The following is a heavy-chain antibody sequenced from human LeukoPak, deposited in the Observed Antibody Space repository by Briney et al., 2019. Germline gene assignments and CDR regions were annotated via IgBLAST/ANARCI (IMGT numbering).Heavy chain of an antibody. D-gene: IGHD2-2*01. CDR1: GDSVSSNSVT. CDR2: TYYRSTWYN. Sequence: SQTLSLTCAISGDSVSSNSVTWNWIRQSPSRGLEWLGRTYYRSTWYNDYAVSVRGRITVNPDTSKNQFSLHPNSVTPEDTAVYYCARRLTQYDCFDPWGQGILVTVS. J-gene: IGHJ5*02. V-gene: IGHV6-1*01. CDR3: ARRLTQYDCFDP.